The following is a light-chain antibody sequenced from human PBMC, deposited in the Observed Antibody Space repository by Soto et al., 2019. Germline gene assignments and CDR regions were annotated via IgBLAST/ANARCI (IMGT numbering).Light chain of an antibody. CDR3: QQLKSYPQT. CDR2: DAS. J-gene: IGKJ1*01. V-gene: IGKV1-5*01. Sequence: IQMTQSPSTLSASVGDKITITCRASQSISSWLAWYQQKPGKAPKLLIYDASGLKSGVPSRFSGSGSGTEFTLTISSLQPEDFATYYCQQLKSYPQTFGQGTKVDIK. CDR1: QSISSW.